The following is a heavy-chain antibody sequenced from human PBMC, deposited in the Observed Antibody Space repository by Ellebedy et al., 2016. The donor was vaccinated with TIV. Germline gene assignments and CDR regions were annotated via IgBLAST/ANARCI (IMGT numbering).Heavy chain of an antibody. CDR1: GFAFGSYA. CDR3: VKRIGRSGGYFDY. CDR2: LCLTGIST. D-gene: IGHD2/OR15-2a*01. V-gene: IGHV3-23*01. Sequence: PGGSLRLSCAVSGFAFGSYAMAWVPQAQGKGLGRVSALCLTGISTYYSHSVKCRFTISRDNSKDTLYLQLDRLRAEDTARYYCVKRIGRSGGYFDYWGQGTLVTIVS. J-gene: IGHJ4*02.